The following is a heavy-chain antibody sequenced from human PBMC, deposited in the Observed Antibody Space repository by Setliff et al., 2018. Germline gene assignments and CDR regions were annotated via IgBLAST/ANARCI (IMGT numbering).Heavy chain of an antibody. D-gene: IGHD2-15*01. J-gene: IGHJ4*02. CDR3: ARRPRTVVVEEDY. Sequence: SSETLSLTCIVSGDSISGYFWSWIRQAPGKGLEWIGYIQKRGSTTTKYNPSLGSRISMSIDTSKNQFSLKLTSVTAADTAVYYCARRPRTVVVEEDYWGQGILVTVSS. CDR1: GDSISGYF. V-gene: IGHV4-59*08. CDR2: IQKRGSTTT.